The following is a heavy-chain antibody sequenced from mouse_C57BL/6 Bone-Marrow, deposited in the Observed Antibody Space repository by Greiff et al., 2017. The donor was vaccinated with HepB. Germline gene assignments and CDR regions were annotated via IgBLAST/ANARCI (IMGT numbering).Heavy chain of an antibody. Sequence: VKLVESGPGLVQPSQSLSITCTVSGFSLTSYGVHWVRQSPGKGLEWLGVIWRGGSTDYNAAFMSRLSITKDNSKSQVFFKMNSLQADDTAIYYCAKNKNGSSYDFDYWGQGTTLTVSS. CDR3: AKNKNGSSYDFDY. J-gene: IGHJ2*01. D-gene: IGHD1-1*01. CDR1: GFSLTSYG. CDR2: IWRGGST. V-gene: IGHV2-5*01.